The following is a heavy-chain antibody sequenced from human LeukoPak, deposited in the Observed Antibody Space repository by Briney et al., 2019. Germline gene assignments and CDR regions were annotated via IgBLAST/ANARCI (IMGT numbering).Heavy chain of an antibody. D-gene: IGHD2-21*02. J-gene: IGHJ3*02. CDR2: IYYSGST. CDR1: GGSISSSSYY. Sequence: SETLSLTCTVSGGSISSSSYYWGWIRQPPGKGLEWIGSIYYSGSTYYNPSLKSRVTISVDTSKNQFSLKLSSVTAADTAVYCCARRSDCGGDCWAFDIWGQGTMVTVSS. CDR3: ARRSDCGGDCWAFDI. V-gene: IGHV4-39*01.